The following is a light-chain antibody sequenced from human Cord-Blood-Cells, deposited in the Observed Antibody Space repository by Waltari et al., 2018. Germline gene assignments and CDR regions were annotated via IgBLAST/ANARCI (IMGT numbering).Light chain of an antibody. Sequence: IVLTQSPATLSLYTGARATLSCRASQSVSSYLAWYQQKPGQAPRLLIYDASNRATGIPARFSGSGSGTDFTLTISSLEPEDFAVYYCQQRSNWPWTFGQGTKVEIK. V-gene: IGKV3-11*01. CDR2: DAS. J-gene: IGKJ1*01. CDR1: QSVSSY. CDR3: QQRSNWPWT.